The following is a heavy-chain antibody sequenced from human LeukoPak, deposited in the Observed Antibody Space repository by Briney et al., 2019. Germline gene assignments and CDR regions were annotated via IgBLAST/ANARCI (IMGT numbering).Heavy chain of an antibody. Sequence: EGSLRLSCAASGFTFSDYYMSWIRQAPGKGLEWVSYISSSGSTIYYADSVKGRFTISRDNAKNSLYLQMNSLRAEDTAVYYCARDSDYAANFDYWGQGTLVTVSS. CDR2: ISSSGSTI. V-gene: IGHV3-11*04. D-gene: IGHD4-17*01. CDR1: GFTFSDYY. J-gene: IGHJ4*02. CDR3: ARDSDYAANFDY.